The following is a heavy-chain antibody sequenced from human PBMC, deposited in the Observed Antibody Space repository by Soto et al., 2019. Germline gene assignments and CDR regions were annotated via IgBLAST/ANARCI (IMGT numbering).Heavy chain of an antibody. D-gene: IGHD3-22*01. Sequence: SETLSLTCTVSGGSSSPYYWSWIRQPPGKGLEWIGFIYYSGSTNYTPSLKSRVTISVDTSQNQFSLMLTSVTAADTAVYYCARPRSSGYAGEFDYWGQGILVTVSS. CDR1: GGSSSPYY. CDR2: IYYSGST. CDR3: ARPRSSGYAGEFDY. V-gene: IGHV4-59*01. J-gene: IGHJ4*02.